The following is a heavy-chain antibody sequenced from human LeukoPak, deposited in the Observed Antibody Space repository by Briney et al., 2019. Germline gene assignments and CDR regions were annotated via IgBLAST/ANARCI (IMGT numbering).Heavy chain of an antibody. V-gene: IGHV3-48*01. CDR2: ISSSSTTI. Sequence: PGGSLRLSCAASGFTFSTYSMNWVRQAPGKGLEWVSYISSSSTTIYYADSVKGRFTISRDNSKNTLDLQMNSLRAEDTAVYYCARLAVADLSFDYWGQGTLVTVSS. J-gene: IGHJ4*02. D-gene: IGHD6-19*01. CDR3: ARLAVADLSFDY. CDR1: GFTFSTYS.